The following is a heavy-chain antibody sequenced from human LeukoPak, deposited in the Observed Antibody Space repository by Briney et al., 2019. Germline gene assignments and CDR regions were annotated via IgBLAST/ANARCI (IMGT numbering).Heavy chain of an antibody. Sequence: SETLSLTCTVSGGSISGYYWSWIRQPPGKGLEWIGYIYYSGSTNYNPSPKSRVTISVDTSKNQFSLKLSSVTAADTAVYYCARAPRDTIFGVVTAFDYWGQGTLVTVSS. CDR3: ARAPRDTIFGVVTAFDY. V-gene: IGHV4-59*01. D-gene: IGHD3-3*01. CDR2: IYYSGST. J-gene: IGHJ4*02. CDR1: GGSISGYY.